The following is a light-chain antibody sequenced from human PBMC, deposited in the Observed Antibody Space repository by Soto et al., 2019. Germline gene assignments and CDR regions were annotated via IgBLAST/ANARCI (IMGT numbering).Light chain of an antibody. V-gene: IGKV1D-12*01. CDR2: SAS. J-gene: IGKJ4*01. CDR3: QQVNSSPTT. CDR1: QGISNR. Sequence: DIQMTQSPSSVSASVGDRVTITCRASQGISNRLAWYQQKPGKAPNLLIFSASSLESGVPSRFSGSGSGTNFTLTVSNRQPEDFAIYYCQQVNSSPTTFGGGTRVEIK.